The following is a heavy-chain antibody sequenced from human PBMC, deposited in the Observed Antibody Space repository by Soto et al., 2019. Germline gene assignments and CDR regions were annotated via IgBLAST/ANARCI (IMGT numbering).Heavy chain of an antibody. CDR3: ARDGGFGELKY. V-gene: IGHV1-69*18. CDR1: GDTFSGYP. J-gene: IGHJ4*02. Sequence: QVQLGHSGAELKKPGSSLKVSCKASGDTFSGYPINGVRQAPGEGLEWMGRIIPVFGTTNDAQRFEGRVTFTADESTNTAYMELRGLLSEDTAVYYCARDGGFGELKYWGPGTLVTVSS. D-gene: IGHD3-10*01. CDR2: IIPVFGTT.